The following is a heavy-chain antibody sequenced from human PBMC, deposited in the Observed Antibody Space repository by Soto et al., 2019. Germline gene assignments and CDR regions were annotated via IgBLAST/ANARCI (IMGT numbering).Heavy chain of an antibody. D-gene: IGHD3-22*01. J-gene: IGHJ3*02. Sequence: GASVKVSCTASGYTFTSYGISWVRQAPGQGLEWMGWISAYNGNTNYAQKLQGRVTMTTDTSTSTAYMELRSLRSDDTAVYYCARDLYYYDSPLDAFDIWGQGTMVTVSS. V-gene: IGHV1-18*01. CDR1: GYTFTSYG. CDR3: ARDLYYYDSPLDAFDI. CDR2: ISAYNGNT.